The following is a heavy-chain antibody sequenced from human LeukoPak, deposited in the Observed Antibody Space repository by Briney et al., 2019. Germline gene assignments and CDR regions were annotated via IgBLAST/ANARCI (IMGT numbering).Heavy chain of an antibody. V-gene: IGHV1-24*01. D-gene: IGHD3-10*01. Sequence: ASVKVSRKFSRYIHTELSMHWARQAPGKGLEWMGGFDPEDGETIYAQKFQGRVTMTEDTSTDTAYMELSSLRSEDTAVYYCATSAMVRGVSRFDPWGQGTLVTVSS. CDR2: FDPEDGET. CDR1: RYIHTELS. J-gene: IGHJ5*02. CDR3: ATSAMVRGVSRFDP.